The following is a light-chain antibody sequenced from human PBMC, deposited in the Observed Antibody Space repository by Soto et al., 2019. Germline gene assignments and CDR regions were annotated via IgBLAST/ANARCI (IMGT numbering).Light chain of an antibody. CDR2: AAS. V-gene: IGKV3-15*01. CDR1: QSVSTK. J-gene: IGKJ5*01. Sequence: EIVMTQSPATLSVSPGERATLSCRASQSVSTKLAWYQQKPGQAPRLLIFAASTRATDIPARFSGSGSGTEFTLTISSLQSEDFAVYYCHQRSNWPPDTFGQGTRL. CDR3: HQRSNWPPDT.